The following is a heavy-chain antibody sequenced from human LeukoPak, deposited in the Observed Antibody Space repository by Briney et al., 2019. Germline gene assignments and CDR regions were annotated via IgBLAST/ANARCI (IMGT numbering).Heavy chain of an antibody. D-gene: IGHD3-22*01. CDR3: ARDSDYYYDSSAWGFDY. CDR2: IIPILGIA. J-gene: IGHJ4*02. V-gene: IGHV1-69*04. CDR1: GGTFSSYA. Sequence: SVKVSCKASGGTFSSYAISWARQAPGQGLEWMGRIIPILGIANYAQKFQGRVTMTTDTSTSTAYMELRSLRSDDTAVYYCARDSDYYYDSSAWGFDYWGQGTLVTVSS.